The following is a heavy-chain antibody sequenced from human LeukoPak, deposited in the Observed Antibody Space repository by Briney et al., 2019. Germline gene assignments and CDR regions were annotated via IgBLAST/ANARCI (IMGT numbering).Heavy chain of an antibody. J-gene: IGHJ4*02. D-gene: IGHD1/OR15-1a*01. V-gene: IGHV1-2*02. CDR3: ARENIEQWPAFDY. CDR2: INGNSGGT. Sequence: ASVKVSCKASGYTLTGYYMHWVRQAPGQGPEWMGWINGNSGGTKYAQKFEGRVTMTSDTSTSTVQMDLGTLRSDDTAVYYCARENIEQWPAFDYWGQGTPVTVSS. CDR1: GYTLTGYY.